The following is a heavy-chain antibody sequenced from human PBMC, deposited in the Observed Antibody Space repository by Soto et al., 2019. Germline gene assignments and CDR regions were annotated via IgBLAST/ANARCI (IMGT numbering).Heavy chain of an antibody. CDR3: VRKMWTRSGPQNFFDY. J-gene: IGHJ4*02. CDR1: GYTFTSYG. CDR2: ISPNSGAT. V-gene: IGHV1-18*01. Sequence: QVQLVQSEGELRQPGASVTVSCRASGYTFTSYGIIWVRQAPGQGLEWMGYISPNSGATTYAQNLQGRLTLTTDTSTSTAYMELRSLSSDDTAIYYGVRKMWTRSGPQNFFDYWGLGALVTVSS. D-gene: IGHD6-25*01.